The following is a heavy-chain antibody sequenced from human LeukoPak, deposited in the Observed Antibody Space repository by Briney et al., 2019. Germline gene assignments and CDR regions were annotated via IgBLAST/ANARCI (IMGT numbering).Heavy chain of an antibody. CDR2: IKQDGSEK. Sequence: GGSLRLSCAASGFTFSSYWMSWVRQAPGKGLERVANIKQDGSEKYYVDSVKGRFTISRDNAKNSLYLQMNSLRAEDTAVYYCARDAGYYYDSSGYLYWGQGTLVTVSS. J-gene: IGHJ4*02. V-gene: IGHV3-7*01. D-gene: IGHD3-22*01. CDR1: GFTFSSYW. CDR3: ARDAGYYYDSSGYLY.